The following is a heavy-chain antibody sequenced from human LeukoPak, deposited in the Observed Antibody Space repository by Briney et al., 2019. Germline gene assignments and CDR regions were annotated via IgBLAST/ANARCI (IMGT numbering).Heavy chain of an antibody. CDR2: IKQDGGEK. J-gene: IGHJ6*04. Sequence: PGGSLTLSCAASGFTFSGYWMSWLRQAPGKGLEWVANIKQDGGEKYYVDSVKGRFTISRDNAKNSLYLQMNSQRAEDTTVYYCARDRGFGQADVWGKGTTVTVSS. V-gene: IGHV3-7*01. CDR3: ARDRGFGQADV. D-gene: IGHD3-10*01. CDR1: GFTFSGYW.